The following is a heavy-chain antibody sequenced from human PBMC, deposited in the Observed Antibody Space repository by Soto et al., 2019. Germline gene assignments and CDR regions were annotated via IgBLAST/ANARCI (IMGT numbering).Heavy chain of an antibody. V-gene: IGHV4-59*01. CDR2: IYYSGST. Sequence: NPSETLSLTCTVSGGSISSYYWSWIRQPPGKGLEWIGYIYYSGSTNYNPSLKSRVTISVDTSKNQFSLKLSSVTAADTAVYYCARDLYDFWSGFSFDPWGQGTLVTVSS. J-gene: IGHJ5*02. CDR3: ARDLYDFWSGFSFDP. CDR1: GGSISSYY. D-gene: IGHD3-3*01.